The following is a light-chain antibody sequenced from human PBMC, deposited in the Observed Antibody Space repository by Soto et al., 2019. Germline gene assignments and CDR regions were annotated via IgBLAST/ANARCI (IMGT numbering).Light chain of an antibody. Sequence: QSVLTQPASVSGSPGQSITISCTGTSSDVGGYNYVSWYQKHPGKAPKLMIYDVSNRPSGVSNRFSGSKSGNTASLTISGRQAEDEADYFCSSYTSSSAPSAVFGGGTQLTVL. CDR2: DVS. CDR3: SSYTSSSAPSAV. CDR1: SSDVGGYNY. J-gene: IGLJ7*01. V-gene: IGLV2-14*01.